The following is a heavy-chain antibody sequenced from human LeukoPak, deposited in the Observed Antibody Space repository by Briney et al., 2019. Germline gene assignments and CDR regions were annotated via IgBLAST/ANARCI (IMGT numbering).Heavy chain of an antibody. CDR2: IYPGDSDT. CDR1: GYSFTSYW. D-gene: IGHD4-17*01. J-gene: IGHJ4*02. V-gene: IGHV5-51*01. CDR3: ARLASVTTASDY. Sequence: GESLKISCKGSGYSFTSYWIAWVRQMPRKGLEWMGIIYPGDSDTRYSPSLRGQITISADKSIQTAYLQWDSLKASDTAMYFCARLASVTTASDYWGQGTLVTVSS.